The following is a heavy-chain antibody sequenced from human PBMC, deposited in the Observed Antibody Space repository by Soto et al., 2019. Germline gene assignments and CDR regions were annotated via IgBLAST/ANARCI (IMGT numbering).Heavy chain of an antibody. CDR2: IYHTGST. CDR3: ARRGVTTDY. Sequence: QVQLQESGPRLLKPSGTLSLTCAVSGGSISSSNWWTWVRQSPGKGLEWIGEIYHTGSTNYNPFLKSRLTTSVDKSNNQFPLMLSSVTAADTAVYYCARRGVTTDYWGQGTLITVSS. CDR1: GGSISSSNW. J-gene: IGHJ4*02. D-gene: IGHD4-17*01. V-gene: IGHV4-4*02.